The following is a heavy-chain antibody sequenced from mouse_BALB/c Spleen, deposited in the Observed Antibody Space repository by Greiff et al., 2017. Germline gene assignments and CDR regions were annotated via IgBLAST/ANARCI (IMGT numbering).Heavy chain of an antibody. CDR3: ARSNRSYFDY. CDR1: GFTFSSFG. Sequence: EVQVVESGGGLVQPGGSRKLSCAASGFTFSSFGMHWVRQAPEKGLEWVAYISSGSSTIYYADTVKGRFTISRDNPKNTLFLQMTSLRSEDTAMYYCARSNRSYFDYWGQGTTLTVSS. V-gene: IGHV5-17*02. J-gene: IGHJ2*01. CDR2: ISSGSSTI.